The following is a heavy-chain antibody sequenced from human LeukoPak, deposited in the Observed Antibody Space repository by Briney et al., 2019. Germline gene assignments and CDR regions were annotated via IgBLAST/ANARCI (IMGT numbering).Heavy chain of an antibody. Sequence: GGSLRLSCAASGFTFSSYDMSWVRQAPGKGLEWVANIKKDGSEKYYVDSVKGRFTISRDNAKTSLYLQMNSLRAEDTAVYYCARDLSGVTGYTYGRGIDYWGQGTLVTVSS. D-gene: IGHD5-18*01. CDR3: ARDLSGVTGYTYGRGIDY. V-gene: IGHV3-7*01. CDR2: IKKDGSEK. CDR1: GFTFSSYD. J-gene: IGHJ4*02.